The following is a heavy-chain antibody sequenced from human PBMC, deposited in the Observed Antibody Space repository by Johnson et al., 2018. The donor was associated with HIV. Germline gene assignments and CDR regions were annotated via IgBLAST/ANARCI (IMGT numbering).Heavy chain of an antibody. J-gene: IGHJ3*02. CDR3: AKPPREVTVVDAFDI. D-gene: IGHD4-23*01. Sequence: QVQLVESGGGLVKPGGSLRLSCAASGFTFSSYGMHWVRQAPGKGLEWVAVISYDGSNKYYADSVKGRFTISRDNSKNTLFLQMNSLRPEDTALYSCAKPPREVTVVDAFDIWGQGTMVTVSS. CDR2: ISYDGSNK. V-gene: IGHV3-30*18. CDR1: GFTFSSYG.